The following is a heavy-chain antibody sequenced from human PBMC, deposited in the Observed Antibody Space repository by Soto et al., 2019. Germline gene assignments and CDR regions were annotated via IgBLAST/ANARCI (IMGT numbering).Heavy chain of an antibody. Sequence: EVQLLESGGGLVQPGGSLRLSCAASGFTFSSYAMSWVRQAPGKGLEWVSAISGSGGSTYYADSVKGRFTISRDNSKNTPYLQMNSLRAEDTAVYYCAKAFGGCSGGSCYSGTHYWGQGTLVTVSS. D-gene: IGHD2-15*01. CDR3: AKAFGGCSGGSCYSGTHY. CDR2: ISGSGGST. J-gene: IGHJ4*02. CDR1: GFTFSSYA. V-gene: IGHV3-23*01.